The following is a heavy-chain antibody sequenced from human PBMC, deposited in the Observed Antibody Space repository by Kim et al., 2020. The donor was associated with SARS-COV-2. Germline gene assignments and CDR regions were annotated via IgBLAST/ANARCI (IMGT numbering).Heavy chain of an antibody. D-gene: IGHD3-9*01. J-gene: IGHJ3*02. Sequence: SETLSLTCTVSGGSISSGGYYWSWIRQHPGKGLEWIGYIYYSGSTYYNPSLKSRVTISVDTSKNQFSLKLSSVTAADTAVYYCARDLGGLKVLRYFDWAAGAFDIWGQGTMVTVSS. CDR1: GGSISSGGYY. V-gene: IGHV4-31*03. CDR3: ARDLGGLKVLRYFDWAAGAFDI. CDR2: IYYSGST.